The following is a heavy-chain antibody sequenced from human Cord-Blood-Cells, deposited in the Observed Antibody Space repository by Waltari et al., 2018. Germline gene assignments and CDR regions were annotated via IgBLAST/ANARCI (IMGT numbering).Heavy chain of an antibody. CDR1: GFPFRSSW. D-gene: IGHD6-19*01. V-gene: IGHV3-7*01. J-gene: IGHJ4*02. Sequence: EVQLVESGGGLVQPGGSLRPSCAASGFPFRSSWMSWVRQAPGKGLEWVANIKQDGSEKYYVDSVKGRFTISRDNAKNSLYLQMNSLRAEDTAVYYCARVSRSSGYWGQGTLVTVSS. CDR3: ARVSRSSGY. CDR2: IKQDGSEK.